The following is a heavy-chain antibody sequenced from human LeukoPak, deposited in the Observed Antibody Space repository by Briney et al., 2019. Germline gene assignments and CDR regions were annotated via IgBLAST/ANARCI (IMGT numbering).Heavy chain of an antibody. V-gene: IGHV3-66*01. D-gene: IGHD6-13*01. J-gene: IGHJ4*02. CDR3: AREHGRPTYSSSWYYFDY. Sequence: TGGSLRLSCAASGFTVSSNYMSWVRQAPGKGLEWVSVIYSGGSTYYADSVKGGFTISRDNSKNTLYLQMNSLRAEDTAVYYCAREHGRPTYSSSWYYFDYWGQGTLVTVSS. CDR2: IYSGGST. CDR1: GFTVSSNY.